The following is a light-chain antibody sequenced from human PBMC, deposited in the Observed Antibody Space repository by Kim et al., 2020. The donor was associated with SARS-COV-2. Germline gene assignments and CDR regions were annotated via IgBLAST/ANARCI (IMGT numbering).Light chain of an antibody. CDR2: DTS. J-gene: IGKJ4*01. Sequence: EIVLTQSPATLSLYPGDRATLSCRASQSVTTHLAWYQQKPGQAPRLLIQDTSHRAAGIPDRFSGRGSGTDFILTISSLEPEDFAVYYCQQRSKWELSFGGGTKVDIK. CDR3: QQRSKWELS. V-gene: IGKV3-11*01. CDR1: QSVTTH.